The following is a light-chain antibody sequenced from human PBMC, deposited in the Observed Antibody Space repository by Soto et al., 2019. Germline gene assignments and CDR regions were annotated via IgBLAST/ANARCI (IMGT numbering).Light chain of an antibody. Sequence: EIVLTQSTDTLSLSPGERATLSCMARQSVRSNYLAWYQQKPGQAPRFLIYDASSRATGIPDRFSGSGSGTDFTLTISRLEPEDFAVYYCQQYGSSPLTFGGGTKVEIK. J-gene: IGKJ4*01. V-gene: IGKV3-20*01. CDR3: QQYGSSPLT. CDR2: DAS. CDR1: QSVRSNY.